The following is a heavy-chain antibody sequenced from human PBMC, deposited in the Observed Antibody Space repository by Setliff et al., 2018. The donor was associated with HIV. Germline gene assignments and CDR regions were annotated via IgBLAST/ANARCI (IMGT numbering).Heavy chain of an antibody. CDR3: ARGESTTWDLAEYFQH. V-gene: IGHV4-31*03. CDR1: GGSISGSYYY. J-gene: IGHJ1*01. Sequence: SETLSLTCTVSGGSISGSYYYWGWIRQHPGKGLEWIGYVYYTGTSYFNPSLKSRITISVDTSKNHFSLKLGFVTAADTAVYYCARGESTTWDLAEYFQHWGHGTLVTVS. D-gene: IGHD2-2*01. CDR2: VYYTGTS.